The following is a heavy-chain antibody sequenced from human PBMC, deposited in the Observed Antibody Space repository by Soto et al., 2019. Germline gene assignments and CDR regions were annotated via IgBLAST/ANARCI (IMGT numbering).Heavy chain of an antibody. Sequence: GESLKISCKGSGYSFTSYWINWVRQMPGKGLEWMGRVDPSDSYTNYSPSFQGHVTISADKSISTAYLQWSSLKASDTAMYYCARTSMQSRGYSYGHGGMDVWGQGTTVTVSS. V-gene: IGHV5-10-1*01. CDR3: ARTSMQSRGYSYGHGGMDV. D-gene: IGHD5-18*01. CDR2: VDPSDSYT. CDR1: GYSFTSYW. J-gene: IGHJ6*02.